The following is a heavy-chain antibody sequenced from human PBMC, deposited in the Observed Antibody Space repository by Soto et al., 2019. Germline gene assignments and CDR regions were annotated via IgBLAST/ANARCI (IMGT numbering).Heavy chain of an antibody. D-gene: IGHD1-26*01. CDR2: IYYSGST. CDR1: GGSISSGGYY. V-gene: IGHV4-31*01. Sequence: QVQLQESGPGLVKPSQTLSLTCTVSGGSISSGGYYWSWIRQHPGKGLEWIGYIYYSGSTYYNPAXTSXVXTPVATSRHPFSLKLRAVTAADTAVYYCARGPRSYVWGQGTTVTVSS. CDR3: ARGPRSYV. J-gene: IGHJ6*02.